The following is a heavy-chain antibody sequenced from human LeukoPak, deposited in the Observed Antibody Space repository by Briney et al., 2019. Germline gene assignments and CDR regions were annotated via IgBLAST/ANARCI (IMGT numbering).Heavy chain of an antibody. CDR2: ISYDGSNK. J-gene: IGHJ4*02. D-gene: IGHD3-3*01. CDR1: GLTFSGYD. Sequence: GGSLRLSCAASGLTFSGYDIHWVRQAPGKGLEWVAVISYDGSNKYYADSVKGRFTISRDNSKNTLYLQMTSLRAEDTAVYYCAKDFWSATYYFDYWGQRTLVTVSS. V-gene: IGHV3-30*18. CDR3: AKDFWSATYYFDY.